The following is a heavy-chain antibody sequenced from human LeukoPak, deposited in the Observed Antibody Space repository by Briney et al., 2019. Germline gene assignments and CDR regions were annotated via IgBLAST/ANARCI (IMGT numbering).Heavy chain of an antibody. CDR3: ARDPYSGSQGHFDY. D-gene: IGHD1-26*01. CDR1: GFTFSSYG. J-gene: IGHJ4*02. V-gene: IGHV3-33*01. CDR2: IWYDGSNK. Sequence: PGGSLRLSCAASGFTFSSYGMHWVRQAPGKGLEWVAVIWYDGSNKYHADSVKGRFTISRDNSKNTPYLQMNSLRAEDTAVYYCARDPYSGSQGHFDYWGQGTLVTVSS.